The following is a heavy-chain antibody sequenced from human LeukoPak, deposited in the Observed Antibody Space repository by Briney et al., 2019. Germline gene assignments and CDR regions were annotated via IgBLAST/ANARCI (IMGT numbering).Heavy chain of an antibody. V-gene: IGHV3-23*01. CDR3: AREGNNYYYDSSGYPFYFDY. CDR2: ISDSGGST. CDR1: EFTFSNFA. D-gene: IGHD3-22*01. J-gene: IGHJ4*02. Sequence: PGGSLRLSCAASEFTFSNFAISWVRQAPGKGLEWVSAISDSGGSTYYADSVKGRFTISRDNSKNTLYLQMNSLRAEDTAVYYCAREGNNYYYDSSGYPFYFDYWGQGTLVTVSS.